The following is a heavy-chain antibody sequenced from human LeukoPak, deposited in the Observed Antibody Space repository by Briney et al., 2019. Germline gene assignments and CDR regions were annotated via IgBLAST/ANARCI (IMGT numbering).Heavy chain of an antibody. D-gene: IGHD3-22*01. Sequence: PSETLSLTCTVSGGSISSGNYYWSWIRQPAGKGLEWIGRIYTSGSTNYSPSLKSRVTISVDKSKNQFSLKLSSVTAADTAVYYCASGEPRYSSRIVVGDNWGQGTLVTVSS. V-gene: IGHV4-61*02. J-gene: IGHJ4*02. CDR1: GGSISSGNYY. CDR3: ASGEPRYSSRIVVGDN. CDR2: IYTSGST.